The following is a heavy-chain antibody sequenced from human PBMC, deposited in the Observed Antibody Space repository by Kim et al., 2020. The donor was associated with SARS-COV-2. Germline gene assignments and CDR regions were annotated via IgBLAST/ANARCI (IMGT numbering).Heavy chain of an antibody. Sequence: GGSLRLSCSASGFTFSSYAMHWVRQAPGKGLEYVSAISSNGGSTYYADSVKGRFTISRDNSKNTLYLQMSSLRAEDTAVYYCVKETYYYGSGGFDPWGQGTLVTLSS. J-gene: IGHJ5*02. CDR3: VKETYYYGSGGFDP. D-gene: IGHD3-10*01. CDR1: GFTFSSYA. V-gene: IGHV3-64D*06. CDR2: ISSNGGST.